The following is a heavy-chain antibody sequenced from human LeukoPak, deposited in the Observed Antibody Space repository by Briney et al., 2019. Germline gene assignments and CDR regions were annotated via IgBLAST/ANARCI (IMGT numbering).Heavy chain of an antibody. CDR3: ARGGYSGYDSDY. D-gene: IGHD5-12*01. Sequence: GGSLRLSCAASGFTFSSYAMHWVRQAPGKGLEWVAVISYDGSNKYYADSVKGRFTISRDSSKNTLYLQMGSLRAEDMAVYYCARGGYSGYDSDYWGQGTLVTVSS. J-gene: IGHJ4*02. V-gene: IGHV3-30*14. CDR2: ISYDGSNK. CDR1: GFTFSSYA.